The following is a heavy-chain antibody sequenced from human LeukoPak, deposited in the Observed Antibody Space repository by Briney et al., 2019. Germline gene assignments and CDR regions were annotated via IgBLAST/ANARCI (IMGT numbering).Heavy chain of an antibody. V-gene: IGHV3-74*01. Sequence: GGSLRLSCAASGFTFSNYAMSWVRQAPGKGLVWVSRINTDGSITNYADSVKGRFTISRDNSKNTLYLQMNSLRAEDTAVYYCARGAAAGLIFDYWGQGTLVTVSS. J-gene: IGHJ4*02. CDR2: INTDGSIT. D-gene: IGHD6-13*01. CDR1: GFTFSNYA. CDR3: ARGAAAGLIFDY.